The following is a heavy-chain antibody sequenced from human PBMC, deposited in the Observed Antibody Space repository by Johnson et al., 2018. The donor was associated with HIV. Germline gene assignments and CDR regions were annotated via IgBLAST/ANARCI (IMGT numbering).Heavy chain of an antibody. Sequence: QMLLVESGGGVVQSGRSLRLSCAASGFTFSSYAMHWVRQAPGKGLEWVAVISYDGSNKYYADSVKGRFTISRANSNNTLYLQMNSLRYEDTDVYYCAKSIGVVIAGNNDDAFDVWGQGTVVTVSS. CDR3: AKSIGVVIAGNNDDAFDV. J-gene: IGHJ3*01. D-gene: IGHD2-21*01. CDR2: ISYDGSNK. CDR1: GFTFSSYA. V-gene: IGHV3-30-3*02.